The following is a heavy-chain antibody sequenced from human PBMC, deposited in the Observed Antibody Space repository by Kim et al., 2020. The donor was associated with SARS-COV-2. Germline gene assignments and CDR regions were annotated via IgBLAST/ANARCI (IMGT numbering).Heavy chain of an antibody. CDR3: ARDGMTSTYDFWSGYYGLDYYYYGMDV. V-gene: IGHV3-21*01. D-gene: IGHD3-3*01. CDR2: ISSSSSYI. J-gene: IGHJ6*02. CDR1: GFTFSSYS. Sequence: GGSLRLSCAASGFTFSSYSMNWVRQAPGKGLEWVSSISSSSSYIYYADSVKGRFTISRDNAKNSLYLQMNSLRAEDTAVYYCARDGMTSTYDFWSGYYGLDYYYYGMDVWGQGTTVTVSS.